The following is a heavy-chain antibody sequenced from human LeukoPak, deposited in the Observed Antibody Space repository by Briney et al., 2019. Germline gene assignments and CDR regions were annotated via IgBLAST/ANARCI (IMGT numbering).Heavy chain of an antibody. J-gene: IGHJ3*02. CDR2: INPSGGST. CDR3: ARGYSSGWYGDAFDI. D-gene: IGHD6-19*01. Sequence: ASVKISCKVSGYTFTDYYMHWVRQAPGQGLEWMGIINPSGGSTSYAQKFQGRVTMTRDTSTSTVYMELSSLRSEDTAVYYCARGYSSGWYGDAFDIWGQGTMVTVSS. CDR1: GYTFTDYY. V-gene: IGHV1-46*03.